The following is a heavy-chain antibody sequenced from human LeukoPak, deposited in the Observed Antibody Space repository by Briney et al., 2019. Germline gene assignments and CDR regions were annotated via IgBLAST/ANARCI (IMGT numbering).Heavy chain of an antibody. V-gene: IGHV4-59*01. CDR3: ASTTRIAVAVFDY. J-gene: IGHJ4*02. Sequence: SETLSLTCTVSGGSISSYYWSWIRQPPGKGLEWIAYVYDSGSTNYNPSLKSRVTMSVDTSKNQFSLKLSSVTAADTAVYYCASTTRIAVAVFDYWGQGTLVTVSS. D-gene: IGHD6-19*01. CDR2: VYDSGST. CDR1: GGSISSYY.